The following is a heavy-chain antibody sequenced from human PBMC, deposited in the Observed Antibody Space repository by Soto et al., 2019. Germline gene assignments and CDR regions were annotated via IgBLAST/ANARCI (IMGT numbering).Heavy chain of an antibody. CDR3: AREISPPSFTVYNSAMGV. CDR1: GFTFGDFY. V-gene: IGHV3-11*01. J-gene: IGHJ6*02. Sequence: GGSLRLSCAASGFTFGDFYMNWIRQAPGKGLEWIAFISRSGNTTHYAESVRGRFAISKDDAKMSLYLQMNTLRVDDSAIYYCAREISPPSFTVYNSAMGVWGPGTTVTVSS. D-gene: IGHD3-10*01. CDR2: ISRSGNTT.